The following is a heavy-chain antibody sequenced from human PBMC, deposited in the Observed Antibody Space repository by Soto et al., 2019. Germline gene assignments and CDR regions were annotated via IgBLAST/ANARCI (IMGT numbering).Heavy chain of an antibody. CDR1: GYTFTGYY. Sequence: ASVNVSCKASGYTFTGYYMHWVRQAPGQGLEWMGWINPNSGGTNYAQKFQGWVTMTRDTSISTAYMELSRLRSDDTAVYYCARGVGGSPGIPRFDYWGQGTLVTVSS. CDR3: ARGVGGSPGIPRFDY. D-gene: IGHD1-26*01. CDR2: INPNSGGT. V-gene: IGHV1-2*04. J-gene: IGHJ4*02.